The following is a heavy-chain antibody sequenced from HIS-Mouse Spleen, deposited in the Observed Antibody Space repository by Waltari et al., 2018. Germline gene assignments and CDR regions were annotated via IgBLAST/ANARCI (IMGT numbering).Heavy chain of an antibody. J-gene: IGHJ2*01. CDR2: IYYSGST. CDR3: AREIPYSSSWYDWYFDL. D-gene: IGHD6-13*01. V-gene: IGHV4-39*07. CDR1: GGSISSSSYS. Sequence: QLQLQESGPGLVKPSETLSLTCTGSGGSISSSSYSWGCSRQPPGKGLEWIGSIYYSGSTYYNPSLKSRVTISVDTSKNQFSLKLSSVTAADTAVYYCAREIPYSSSWYDWYFDLWGRGTLVTVSS.